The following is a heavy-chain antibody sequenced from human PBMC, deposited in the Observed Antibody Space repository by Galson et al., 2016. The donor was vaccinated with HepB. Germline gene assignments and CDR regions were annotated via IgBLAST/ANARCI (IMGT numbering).Heavy chain of an antibody. V-gene: IGHV3-15*01. Sequence: LRLSCAASGFTFSNAWMSWVRQAPGKGLEWVGRIKSKTDGGTTDYAAPVKGRFTISRDDSKNTLYLQMNSLKTEDTAVYYCTTVPLYEGYYYYYMDVWGKGTTVTVSS. D-gene: IGHD5/OR15-5a*01. CDR3: TTVPLYEGYYYYYMDV. J-gene: IGHJ6*03. CDR2: IKSKTDGGTT. CDR1: GFTFSNAW.